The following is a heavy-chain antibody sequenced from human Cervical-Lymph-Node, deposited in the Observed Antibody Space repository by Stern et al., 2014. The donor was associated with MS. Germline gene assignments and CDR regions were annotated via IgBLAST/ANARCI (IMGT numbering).Heavy chain of an antibody. V-gene: IGHV1-46*03. CDR2: INLSDGAT. D-gene: IGHD1-26*01. CDR1: GYTFIDYY. CDR3: AREGADNDAFDV. J-gene: IGHJ3*01. Sequence: QVQLGQSGAEVKKPGASGTVSCRTSGYTFIDYYIHWVRQAPGKGLEWMGIINLSDGATTYAQKFQGRVTMTRDTSTNTAYMQLGSLTSEDTAVFFCAREGADNDAFDVWGQGTMVTVSS.